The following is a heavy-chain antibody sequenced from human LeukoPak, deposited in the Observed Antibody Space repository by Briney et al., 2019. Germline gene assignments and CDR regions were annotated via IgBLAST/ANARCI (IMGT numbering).Heavy chain of an antibody. CDR1: GFTFSSYG. D-gene: IGHD3-16*01. Sequence: GGSLRLSCAASGFTFSSYGMHWVRQAPGKGLEWVAFIRYDGSNKYYADSVKGRFTISRDNSKNTLYLQMNSLRPEDTAVYYCAKDGITPVRPSVYYYYYMDVWGKGTTVTVSS. J-gene: IGHJ6*03. CDR2: IRYDGSNK. CDR3: AKDGITPVRPSVYYYYYMDV. V-gene: IGHV3-30*02.